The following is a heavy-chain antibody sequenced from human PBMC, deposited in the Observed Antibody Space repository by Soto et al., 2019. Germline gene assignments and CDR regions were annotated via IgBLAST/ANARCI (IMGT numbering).Heavy chain of an antibody. CDR2: VYSTGGT. D-gene: IGHD6-13*01. Sequence: QVQLQQSGPGLVKPSETLSLTCSVSSGPSSSHNWGWIRQPPGRGLEWIGYVYSTGGTSYNPPLKSRDTIAADTSANHSSQTLAYVNAADTAVYYCVREGIGNLPGLVDVWGQGNTVRVS. J-gene: IGHJ6*02. V-gene: IGHV4-59*11. CDR1: SGPSSSHN. CDR3: VREGIGNLPGLVDV.